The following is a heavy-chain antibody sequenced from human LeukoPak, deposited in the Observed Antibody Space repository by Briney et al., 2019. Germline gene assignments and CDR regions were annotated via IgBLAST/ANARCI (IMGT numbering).Heavy chain of an antibody. CDR2: IYYSGST. CDR1: GGSISSSSYY. V-gene: IGHV4-39*07. CDR3: ARDIRFTPDYYDSSGYPKLNWFDP. J-gene: IGHJ5*02. Sequence: SETLSLTCTVSGGSISSSSYYWGWIRQPPRKGLEWIGSIYYSGSTYYNPSLKSRVTISVDTSKNQFSLKLSSVTAADTAVYYCARDIRFTPDYYDSSGYPKLNWFDPWGQGTLVPVSS. D-gene: IGHD3-22*01.